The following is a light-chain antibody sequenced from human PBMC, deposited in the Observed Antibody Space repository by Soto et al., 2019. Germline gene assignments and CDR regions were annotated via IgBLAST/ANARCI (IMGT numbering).Light chain of an antibody. J-gene: IGKJ1*01. CDR1: QNVRSN. CDR3: QHRSNWPQA. Sequence: DIVMTLSHATLSVSTGERATLSCRASQNVRSNLAWYQQKPGQAPRPLIYDASNMATGIPARFSGSGSGTDFTLTISSLEPEDFAVYYCQHRSNWPQAFGQGTKVDIK. CDR2: DAS. V-gene: IGKV3-11*01.